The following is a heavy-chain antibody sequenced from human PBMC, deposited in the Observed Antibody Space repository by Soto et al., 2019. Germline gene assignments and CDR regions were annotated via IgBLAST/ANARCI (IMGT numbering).Heavy chain of an antibody. CDR2: INPSGGST. D-gene: IGHD3-3*01. CDR3: ARDSAGVVITPTDYFDY. Sequence: GASVKVSCKASGYTFTSYYMHWVRQAPGQGLEWMGIINPSGGSTSYAQKFQGRVTMTRDTSTSTVYMELSSLRSEDTAVYYCARDSAGVVITPTDYFDYWGQGTLVTVSS. J-gene: IGHJ4*02. V-gene: IGHV1-46*03. CDR1: GYTFTSYY.